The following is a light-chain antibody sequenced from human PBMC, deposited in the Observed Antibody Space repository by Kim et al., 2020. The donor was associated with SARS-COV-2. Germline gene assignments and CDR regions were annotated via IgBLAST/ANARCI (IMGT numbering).Light chain of an antibody. J-gene: IGLJ2*01. CDR1: SSNIGAGYD. CDR2: GNS. CDR3: QSYDSSLSVV. V-gene: IGLV1-40*01. Sequence: GRRVTIPCTGSSSNIGAGYDVHWYQQLPGTAPKLLIYGNSNRPSGVPDRFSGSKSGTSASLAITGLQAEDEADYYCQSYDSSLSVVFGGGTKLTVL.